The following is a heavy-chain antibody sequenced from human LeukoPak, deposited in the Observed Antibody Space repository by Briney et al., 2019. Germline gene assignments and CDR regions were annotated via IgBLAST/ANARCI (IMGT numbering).Heavy chain of an antibody. V-gene: IGHV4-59*01. D-gene: IGHD2-2*01. J-gene: IGHJ5*02. CDR2: IYYSGST. CDR3: ARQLGYCSSTSCHNWFAP. Sequence: SETLSLTCTVSGGSITSYYWSWIRQPPGKGLEWIGYIYYSGSTNYNPSLKSRVTISVDTSKNQFSLRLGSVTAADTAVYYCARQLGYCSSTSCHNWFAPWGQGTLVTVSS. CDR1: GGSITSYY.